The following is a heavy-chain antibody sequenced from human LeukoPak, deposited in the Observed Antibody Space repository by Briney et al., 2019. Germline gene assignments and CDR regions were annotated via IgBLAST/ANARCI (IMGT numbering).Heavy chain of an antibody. CDR3: ARDGRVPAAYGYFQH. V-gene: IGHV3-21*01. CDR2: ISSSSSYI. Sequence: WGSLRLSCAASGFTFSSYSMNWVRQAPGKGLEWVSSISSSSSYIYYADSVKGRFTISRDNAKNSLYLQMNSLRAEDTAVYYCARDGRVPAAYGYFQHWGQGTLVTVSS. J-gene: IGHJ1*01. D-gene: IGHD2-2*01. CDR1: GFTFSSYS.